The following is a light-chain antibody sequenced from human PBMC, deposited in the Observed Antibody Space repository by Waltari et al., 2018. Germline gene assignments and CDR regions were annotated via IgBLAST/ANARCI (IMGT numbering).Light chain of an antibody. J-gene: IGLJ2*01. CDR1: SNDIGVSNY. CDR3: SSFTRTVL. Sequence: QSALTQPASVSGSPGQSVTISCTGTSNDIGVSNYVSWYQQRPGKAPKLIIYDVNNRPSGLSGRFSGSKSGNTASLTISGLQAEDETDYYCSSFTRTVLFGGGTKLTVL. CDR2: DVN. V-gene: IGLV2-14*01.